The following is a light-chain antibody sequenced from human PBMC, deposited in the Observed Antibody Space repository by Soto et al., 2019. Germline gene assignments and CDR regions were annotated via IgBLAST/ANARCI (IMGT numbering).Light chain of an antibody. J-gene: IGLJ2*01. CDR1: TSNIGGHT. CDR3: AAWDDSLNGVI. Sequence: QSVLTQPPSASGTPGQRVTISCSGSTSNIGGHTVNWYQQLPGTAPKLLIYSSNQRPSGVPDRFSGSESGTSASLAISGLQSEDEADYYCAAWDDSLNGVIFGGGTKLTVL. CDR2: SSN. V-gene: IGLV1-44*01.